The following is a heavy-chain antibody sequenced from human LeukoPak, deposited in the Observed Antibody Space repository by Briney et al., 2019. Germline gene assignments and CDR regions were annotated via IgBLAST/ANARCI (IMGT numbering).Heavy chain of an antibody. CDR3: ARDSSITMIVVVRRDAFDI. V-gene: IGHV1-2*02. CDR1: GYTFTGYY. CDR2: INPNSGGT. Sequence: ASVKVSCKASGYTFTGYYMHWVRQAPGQGLEWMGWINPNSGGTNYAQKFQGRVTMTRDTSISTAYMELSRLRSDDTAVYYCARDSSITMIVVVRRDAFDIWGQGTMVTVSS. D-gene: IGHD3-22*01. J-gene: IGHJ3*02.